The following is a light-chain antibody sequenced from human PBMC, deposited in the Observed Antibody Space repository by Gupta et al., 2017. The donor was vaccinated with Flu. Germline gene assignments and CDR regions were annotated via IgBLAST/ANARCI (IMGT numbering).Light chain of an antibody. CDR2: WAS. Sequence: DVVMTQSLDSLAVSLGERVTINCKSIRNLLYNVNNKNYLAWYHHKPGQPPRLLIYWASTREAGVPDRFSGSGSATDFTLTINSLQAEDVGIYFCQQYYDSPFTFGPGTKVQIK. CDR1: RNLLYNVNNKNY. J-gene: IGKJ3*01. V-gene: IGKV4-1*01. CDR3: QQYYDSPFT.